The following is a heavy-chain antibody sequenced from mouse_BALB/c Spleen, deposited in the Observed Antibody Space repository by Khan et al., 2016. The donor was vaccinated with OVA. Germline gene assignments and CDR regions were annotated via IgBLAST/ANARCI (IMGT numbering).Heavy chain of an antibody. J-gene: IGHJ2*01. V-gene: IGHV14-3*02. Sequence: VQLQQSGAELVTSGSTVKLSCTASGLNIKDTYMHWLKQWPEQGLEWLGRIDPPNGTTKYDPQFQGKATITADTSSHISYLLHSSLSSEDTAVYYCARMARKWGQGTTLTVSS. CDR3: ARMARK. CDR1: GLNIKDTY. CDR2: IDPPNGTT.